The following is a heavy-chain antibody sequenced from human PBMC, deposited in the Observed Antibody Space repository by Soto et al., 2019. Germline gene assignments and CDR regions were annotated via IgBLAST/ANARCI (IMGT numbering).Heavy chain of an antibody. CDR1: GFPFSSYG. V-gene: IGHV3-30*18. J-gene: IGHJ4*02. CDR3: AKDEQLARDY. D-gene: IGHD6-13*01. CDR2: ISYDGSNK. Sequence: TGVSLSLSCSASGFPFSSYGMHWVRQAPGKGLEWVAVISYDGSNKYYADSVKGRFTISRDNSKNTLYLQMNSLRAEDTAVYYCAKDEQLARDYWGQGTRFTVSS.